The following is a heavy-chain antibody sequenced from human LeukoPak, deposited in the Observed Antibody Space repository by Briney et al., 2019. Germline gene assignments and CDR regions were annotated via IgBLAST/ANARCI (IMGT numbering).Heavy chain of an antibody. CDR2: IIPIVGIP. CDR3: ATEYCSSTSCYDFPGQYYFDY. Sequence: SVKVSCKASGGSFSSYSISWVRQAPGQGLEWMGRIIPIVGIPNYAQKFQGRVTITADKSTSTAYMELSSLRSEDTAVYYCATEYCSSTSCYDFPGQYYFDYWGQGTLVTVSS. D-gene: IGHD2-2*01. CDR1: GGSFSSYS. J-gene: IGHJ4*02. V-gene: IGHV1-69*02.